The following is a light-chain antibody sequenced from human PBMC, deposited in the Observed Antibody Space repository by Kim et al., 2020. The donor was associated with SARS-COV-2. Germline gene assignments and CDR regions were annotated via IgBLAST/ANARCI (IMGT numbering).Light chain of an antibody. V-gene: IGKV4-1*01. CDR2: WAS. Sequence: DIVMTQSPDSLAVSLGERATINCKSSQSVLYSSNNMNYLAWYRQKPGQPPKLLISWASSRESGVPDRFSGSGSATDFTLTISSLQAEDVAVYYCQQHYSTPPTFGQGTKVDIK. CDR1: QSVLYSSNNMNY. J-gene: IGKJ1*01. CDR3: QQHYSTPPT.